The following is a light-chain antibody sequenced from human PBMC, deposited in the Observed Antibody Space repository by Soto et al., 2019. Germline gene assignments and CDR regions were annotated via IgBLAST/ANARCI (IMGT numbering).Light chain of an antibody. Sequence: VLTQPPSVSWAPGQRVTISCTVSSSNIGAGYDVHWYQQLPGTAPKLLIYGNSNRPSGVPDRFSGSKSGTSASLAITGLQAEDEADYYCQSYDSSLSGSNVFGTGTKVTVL. CDR1: SSNIGAGYD. CDR3: QSYDSSLSGSNV. J-gene: IGLJ1*01. V-gene: IGLV1-40*01. CDR2: GNS.